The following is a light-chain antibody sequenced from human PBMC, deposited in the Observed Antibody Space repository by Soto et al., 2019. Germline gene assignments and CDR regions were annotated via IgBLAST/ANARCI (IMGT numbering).Light chain of an antibody. Sequence: DIQMTQSPSTLSASVGDRFTITCRASQSISSWLAWYQQKPGKAPKLLIYKASSLESGVPSRFSGSGSGTEFTLTISSLQHDDVATYYCQQYNSYWYTFGQGTKLEIK. J-gene: IGKJ2*01. V-gene: IGKV1-5*03. CDR3: QQYNSYWYT. CDR1: QSISSW. CDR2: KAS.